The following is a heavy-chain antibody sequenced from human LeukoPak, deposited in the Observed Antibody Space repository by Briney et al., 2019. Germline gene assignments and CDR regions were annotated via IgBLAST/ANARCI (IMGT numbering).Heavy chain of an antibody. Sequence: GGSLRLSCAASGFTVSSNYMSWVRQAPGKGLEWVSVIYSGGSTYYADSVKGRFTISRDNSKNTLYLQMNSLRAEDTAVYYCARESPYYYDSGGYTREDYWGQGTLVTVSS. J-gene: IGHJ4*02. CDR2: IYSGGST. CDR1: GFTVSSNY. D-gene: IGHD3-22*01. V-gene: IGHV3-66*01. CDR3: ARESPYYYDSGGYTREDY.